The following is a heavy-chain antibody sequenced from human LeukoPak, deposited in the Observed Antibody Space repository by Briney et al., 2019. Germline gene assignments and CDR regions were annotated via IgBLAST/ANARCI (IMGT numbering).Heavy chain of an antibody. V-gene: IGHV4-34*01. Sequence: PSETLSLTCAVYGGSFSGYYWSWIRQPPGKGLEWIGEINHSGSTNYNPSPKSRVTISVDTSKNQFSLKLSSVTAADTAVYYCAREVSSYGSLYMDVWGKGTTVTVSS. CDR2: INHSGST. J-gene: IGHJ6*03. D-gene: IGHD5-18*01. CDR1: GGSFSGYY. CDR3: AREVSSYGSLYMDV.